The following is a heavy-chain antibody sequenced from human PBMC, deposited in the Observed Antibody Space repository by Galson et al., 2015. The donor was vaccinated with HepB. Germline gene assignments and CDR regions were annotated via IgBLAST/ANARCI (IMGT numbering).Heavy chain of an antibody. J-gene: IGHJ4*02. D-gene: IGHD6-13*01. Sequence: SLRLSCAASGFTFSSYGMHWVRQAPGKGLEWVAVIWYDGSNKYYADSVKGRFTISRDNSKNTLYLQMNSLRAEDTAVYYCARDSGALAAAGGGYFDYWGQGTLVTVSS. CDR3: ARDSGALAAAGGGYFDY. CDR2: IWYDGSNK. V-gene: IGHV3-33*08. CDR1: GFTFSSYG.